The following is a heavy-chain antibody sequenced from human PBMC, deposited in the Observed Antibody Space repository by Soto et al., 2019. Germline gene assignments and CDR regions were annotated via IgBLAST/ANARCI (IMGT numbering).Heavy chain of an antibody. CDR2: IYYIGST. CDR1: GGSISSGDYY. CDR3: ARVTAARTWHHANYYYYGMDV. V-gene: IGHV4-30-4*01. J-gene: IGHJ6*02. Sequence: SETLSLTCTVSGGSISSGDYYWSWIRHPPGKGLEWIGYIYYIGSTYYNPSLKSRVTISVDTSKNQFSLKLSSVTAADTAVYYCARVTAARTWHHANYYYYGMDVWGQGTTITV. D-gene: IGHD6-13*01.